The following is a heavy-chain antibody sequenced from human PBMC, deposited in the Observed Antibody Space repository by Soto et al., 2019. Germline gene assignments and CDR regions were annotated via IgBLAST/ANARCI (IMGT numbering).Heavy chain of an antibody. CDR1: GYTFTSYD. CDR3: ARGHIVLVPAAMSVYYYYGMDV. J-gene: IGHJ6*02. CDR2: MNPNSGNT. V-gene: IGHV1-8*01. Sequence: QVQLVQSGAEVKKPGASVKVSCKASGYTFTSYDINWVRQATGQGLEWMGWMNPNSGNTGYAQKFQGRGTMTRTTSISTAYMELSSLRSGDTAVYYCARGHIVLVPAAMSVYYYYGMDVWGQGTTVTVSS. D-gene: IGHD2-2*01.